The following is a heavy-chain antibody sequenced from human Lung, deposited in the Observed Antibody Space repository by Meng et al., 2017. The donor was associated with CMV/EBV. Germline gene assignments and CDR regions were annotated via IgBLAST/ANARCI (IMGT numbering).Heavy chain of an antibody. CDR1: GFTFSSYA. V-gene: IGHV3-30-3*01. CDR2: ITYDGSNK. CDR3: ARDVSYRLPAPRWLDS. J-gene: IGHJ5*01. D-gene: IGHD2-2*01. Sequence: SCAASGFTFSSYAMHWVRQAPGKGLEWVAVITYDGSNKYYADSVKGRFTISRDNSKKTLYLQMNSLSAEDTAVYYCARDVSYRLPAPRWLDSWGQGXLVTVSS.